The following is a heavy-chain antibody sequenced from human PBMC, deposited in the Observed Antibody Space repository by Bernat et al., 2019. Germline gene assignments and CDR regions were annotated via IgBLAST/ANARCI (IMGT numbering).Heavy chain of an antibody. J-gene: IGHJ4*02. V-gene: IGHV4-34*01. Sequence: QVQLQQWGAGLLKPSETLSLTCAVYGGSFSGYYWSWIRQPPGKGLEWIGEINHSGSTNYKPSLKSRVTISVDTSKNQFSLKLSSVTAADTAVYYCARRSYCGGDCYSSFDYWGQGTLVTVSS. CDR3: ARRSYCGGDCYSSFDY. CDR1: GGSFSGYY. D-gene: IGHD2-21*02. CDR2: INHSGST.